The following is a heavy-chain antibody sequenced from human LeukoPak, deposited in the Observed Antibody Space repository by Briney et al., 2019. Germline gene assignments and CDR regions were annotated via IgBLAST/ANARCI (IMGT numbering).Heavy chain of an antibody. J-gene: IGHJ3*02. CDR2: ISSSSNAI. CDR1: GFKFSDHY. CDR3: ARGRDHAFDI. V-gene: IGHV3-48*01. Sequence: PGGSLRLSCAASGFKFSDHYIDWVRQTPGKGLEWLSFISSSSNAIYYGDSVRGRFTISRDNAKNSLYLQMNSLRAEDTAIYFCARGRDHAFDIWGQGTRVTVSS.